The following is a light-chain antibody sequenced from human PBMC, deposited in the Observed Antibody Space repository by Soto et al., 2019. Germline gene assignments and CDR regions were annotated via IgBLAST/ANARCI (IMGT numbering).Light chain of an antibody. CDR1: SSDVGNYNY. CDR2: EVS. V-gene: IGLV2-14*01. J-gene: IGLJ1*01. Sequence: QSALTQPASVSGSPGQSITISCIGTSSDVGNYNYVSWYQQHPGKAPKVVIYEVSNRPSGVSNRFSGSKSGNTAPLTISGLQAEDEADYYCLSYATRETYVFGSGTKVTVL. CDR3: LSYATRETYV.